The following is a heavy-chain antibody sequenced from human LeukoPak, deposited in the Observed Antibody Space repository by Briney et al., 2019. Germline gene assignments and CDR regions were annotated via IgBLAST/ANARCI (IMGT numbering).Heavy chain of an antibody. CDR3: GRAGGRQWLGNWFDS. CDR1: GDSISISSAA. CDR2: TYYSSKWYN. J-gene: IGHJ5*01. V-gene: IGHV6-1*01. D-gene: IGHD6-19*01. Sequence: SQALSLARAISGDSISISSAAWNWIRQSPSRGLEWLGTTYYSSKWYNDYAVSVKGRITISPDTSKNQFSLYLNSVTPEDTAVYYCGRAGGRQWLGNWFDSWGQGTLVTVSS.